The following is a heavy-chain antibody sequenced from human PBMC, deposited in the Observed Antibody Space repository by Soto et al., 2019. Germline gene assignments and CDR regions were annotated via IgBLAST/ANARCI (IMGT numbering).Heavy chain of an antibody. CDR2: ISYDGSNK. V-gene: IGHV3-30*18. Sequence: GGSLRLSCAASGFTFSSYGMHWVRQAPGKGLEWVAVISYDGSNKYYADSVKGRFTISRDNSKNTLYLQMNSLRAEDTAVYYCAKDSPVYGIVVVTEYYFDYWGQGALVTVSS. J-gene: IGHJ4*02. D-gene: IGHD3-22*01. CDR1: GFTFSSYG. CDR3: AKDSPVYGIVVVTEYYFDY.